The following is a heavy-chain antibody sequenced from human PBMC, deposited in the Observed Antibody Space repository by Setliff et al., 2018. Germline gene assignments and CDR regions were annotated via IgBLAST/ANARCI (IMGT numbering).Heavy chain of an antibody. CDR2: INPGDGST. J-gene: IGHJ4*02. D-gene: IGHD3-3*01. CDR1: GYTFTTYY. CDR3: ARENTAKNFWGEESDY. Sequence: GASVKVSCTASGYTFTTYYMHWVRQAPGQGLEWMGVINPGDGSTTYAQKFQGRVKMTRDTSTNTVYMQLNSLRFEDRAVYYCARENTAKNFWGEESDYWGQGTLVTVSS. V-gene: IGHV1-46*01.